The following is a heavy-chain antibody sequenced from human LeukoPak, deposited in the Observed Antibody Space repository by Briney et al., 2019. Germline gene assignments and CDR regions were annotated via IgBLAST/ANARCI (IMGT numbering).Heavy chain of an antibody. J-gene: IGHJ4*02. V-gene: IGHV3-21*01. D-gene: IGHD3-9*01. CDR1: AFNFSGYT. CDR3: AGDITILGYFDY. CDR2: IRSRNNYI. Sequence: GGSLRLSCAASAFNFSGYTMNWVRQAPGKGLEWISSIRSRNNYITYAASVEGRFTISRDNAKNSLYLQMNSLRAEDTAVYYCAGDITILGYFDYWGQGTLVTVSS.